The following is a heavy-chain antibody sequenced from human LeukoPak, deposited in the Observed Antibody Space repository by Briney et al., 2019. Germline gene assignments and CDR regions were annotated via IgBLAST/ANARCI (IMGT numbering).Heavy chain of an antibody. CDR3: ARGRFGELLTPFDY. D-gene: IGHD3-10*01. CDR1: GGFFSGFY. Sequence: LGNPSPTCAVYGGFFSGFYWSWIRQPPREGVGWGGEINHSGSTNYNPSLKSRVTISVDTSKNQFSLKLSSVTAADTAVYYCARGRFGELLTPFDYWGQGTLVTVSS. J-gene: IGHJ4*02. CDR2: INHSGST. V-gene: IGHV4-34*01.